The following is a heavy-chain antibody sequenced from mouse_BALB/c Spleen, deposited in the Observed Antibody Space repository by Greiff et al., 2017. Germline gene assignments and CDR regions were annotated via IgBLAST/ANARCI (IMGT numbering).Heavy chain of an antibody. Sequence: QVQLQQSGAELVRPGSSVKISCKASGYAFSSYWMNWVKQRPGQGLEWIGQIYPGDGDTNYNGKFKGKATLTADKSSSTAYMQLSSLTSEDSAVYFCARGDGGYAMDYWGQGTSVTVSS. V-gene: IGHV1-80*01. D-gene: IGHD2-3*01. CDR3: ARGDGGYAMDY. CDR2: IYPGDGDT. J-gene: IGHJ4*01. CDR1: GYAFSSYW.